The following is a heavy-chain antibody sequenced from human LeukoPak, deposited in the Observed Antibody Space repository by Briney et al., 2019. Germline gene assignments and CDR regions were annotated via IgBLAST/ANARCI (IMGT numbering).Heavy chain of an antibody. Sequence: GASVKVSCKAYGYTFTNYYMDWVRQAPGQGLEWMGGINPSGGSTSYAQNFQGRVTMTRDTSTSTVYMELSSLRSEDTAVYYCARETDDSSGYDYFQHWGQGTLVIVSS. CDR3: ARETDDSSGYDYFQH. V-gene: IGHV1-46*01. CDR2: INPSGGST. D-gene: IGHD3-22*01. J-gene: IGHJ1*01. CDR1: GYTFTNYY.